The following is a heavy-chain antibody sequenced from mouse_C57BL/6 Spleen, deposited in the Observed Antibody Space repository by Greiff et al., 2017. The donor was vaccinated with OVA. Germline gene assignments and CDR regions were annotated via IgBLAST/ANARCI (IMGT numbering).Heavy chain of an antibody. CDR3: ARDYDYDGGWFAY. CDR1: GYTFTSYW. CDR2: IDSNSGGT. Sequence: QVQLQQSGAELVKPGASVKLSCKASGYTFTSYWMHWVKQRPGRGLEWIGRIDSNSGGTKYNEKFKSKATLTVDKPTSTAYMQLSSLTSEDSAFYYCARDYDYDGGWFAYWGQGTLVTVSA. J-gene: IGHJ3*01. D-gene: IGHD2-4*01. V-gene: IGHV1-72*01.